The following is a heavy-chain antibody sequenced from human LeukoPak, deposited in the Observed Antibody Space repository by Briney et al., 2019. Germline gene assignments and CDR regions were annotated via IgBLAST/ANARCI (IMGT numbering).Heavy chain of an antibody. D-gene: IGHD2-21*02. V-gene: IGHV3-21*01. CDR3: ARDACGGDCYSDY. J-gene: IGHJ4*02. Sequence: GGSLRLSCAASGFTFSSYSMDWVRQAPGKGLEWVSSISSSSSYIYYADSVKGRFTISRDNAKNSLYLQMNSLRAEDTAVYYCARDACGGDCYSDYWGQGTLVTVSS. CDR1: GFTFSSYS. CDR2: ISSSSSYI.